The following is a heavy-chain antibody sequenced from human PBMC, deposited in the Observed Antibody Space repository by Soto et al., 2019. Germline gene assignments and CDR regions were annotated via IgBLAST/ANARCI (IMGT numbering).Heavy chain of an antibody. D-gene: IGHD2-15*01. Sequence: ASVKVSCKASGGTFSSYAISWVRQAPGQGLEWMGGIIPIFGTANYAQKFQGRVTITADESTSTAYMELSSLRSEDTAVHYCERGYCSGGSCYSFDYWGQGTLVTSPQ. CDR3: ERGYCSGGSCYSFDY. CDR1: GGTFSSYA. CDR2: IIPIFGTA. V-gene: IGHV1-69*13. J-gene: IGHJ4*02.